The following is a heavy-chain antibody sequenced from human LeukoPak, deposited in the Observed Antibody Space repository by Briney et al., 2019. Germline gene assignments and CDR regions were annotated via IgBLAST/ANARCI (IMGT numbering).Heavy chain of an antibody. CDR1: GYTFTGYC. Sequence: ASVKVSCKASGYTFTGYCMHWVRQAPGQGLEWMGWINPNSGGTNYAQKFQGRVTMTRDTSISTAYMELSRLRSDDTAVYYCARDVTATFLAQYYFDYWGQGTLVTVSS. D-gene: IGHD2-21*02. J-gene: IGHJ4*02. CDR2: INPNSGGT. CDR3: ARDVTATFLAQYYFDY. V-gene: IGHV1-2*02.